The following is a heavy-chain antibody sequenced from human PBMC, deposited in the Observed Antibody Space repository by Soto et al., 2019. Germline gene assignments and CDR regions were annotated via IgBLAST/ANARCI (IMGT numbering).Heavy chain of an antibody. CDR3: AKNQWAGSRGGVDY. V-gene: IGHV3-23*01. CDR1: GFTFSSYA. J-gene: IGHJ4*02. CDR2: ISGSGGST. D-gene: IGHD3-10*01. Sequence: EVQLLESGGGLVQPGGSLRLSCAASGFTFSSYAMSWVRQAPGKGLEWVSAISGSGGSTYYADSVKGRFTISRDNSKNPLYLQMNSLRAEDPAVYYGAKNQWAGSRGGVDYWGQGTLVTVSS.